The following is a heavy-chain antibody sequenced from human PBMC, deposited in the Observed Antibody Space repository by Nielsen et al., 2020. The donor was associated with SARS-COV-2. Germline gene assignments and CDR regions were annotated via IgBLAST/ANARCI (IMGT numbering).Heavy chain of an antibody. V-gene: IGHV4-31*03. D-gene: IGHD6-19*01. CDR1: GGSISSGGYY. CDR2: IYYSGST. CDR3: AREGSVAGFNYYGMDV. Sequence: SETLSLTCTVSGGSISSGGYYWSWIRQHPGKGLEWIGYIYYSGSTYYNPSLKSRVTISVDTSKNQFSLKLSSVTAADTAVYYCAREGSVAGFNYYGMDVWGQGTTVTVSS. J-gene: IGHJ6*02.